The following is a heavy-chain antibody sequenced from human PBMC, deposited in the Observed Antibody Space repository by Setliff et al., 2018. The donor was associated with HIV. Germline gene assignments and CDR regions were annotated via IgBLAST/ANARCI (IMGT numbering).Heavy chain of an antibody. Sequence: SETLSLTCTVSGGSINRSPYYWGWIRQPPGKGLEWIASIFYSGSTYHNPSLKSRVTISVDTANNQFSLKLSSVTAADTAVYYCARGVRGVIIDWYYFDYWGQGTLVTVSS. D-gene: IGHD3-10*01. CDR1: GGSINRSPYY. V-gene: IGHV4-39*07. J-gene: IGHJ4*02. CDR3: ARGVRGVIIDWYYFDY. CDR2: IFYSGST.